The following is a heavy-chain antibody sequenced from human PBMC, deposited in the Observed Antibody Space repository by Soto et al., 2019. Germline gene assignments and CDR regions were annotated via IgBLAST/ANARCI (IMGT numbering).Heavy chain of an antibody. Sequence: QVQLVQSAGEVKKPGASVKVSCKASGYSFTSYGISWVRRAPGQGLEWMGWISPYNGHTQFVQRFQGRVSMTTDTSKTTAYMELRNLRSDDTAHYYWARDLTIVPATHPRLANYGMDVWGQGTTVIVSS. CDR2: ISPYNGHT. V-gene: IGHV1-18*01. CDR3: ARDLTIVPATHPRLANYGMDV. J-gene: IGHJ6*02. CDR1: GYSFTSYG. D-gene: IGHD2-2*01.